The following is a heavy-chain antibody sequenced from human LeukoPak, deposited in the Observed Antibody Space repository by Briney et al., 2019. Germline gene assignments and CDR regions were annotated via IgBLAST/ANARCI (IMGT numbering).Heavy chain of an antibody. CDR1: GFTFRAYS. Sequence: GGSLRLSCAASGFTFRAYSMNWVRQAPGKGLEWVSYISSSSNTIYYADSVKGRFTISRDNAKNSLYLQMNSLRGEDTAVYYCARGDGWFGELLNFDNWGQGTLVTVSS. V-gene: IGHV3-48*01. D-gene: IGHD3-10*01. J-gene: IGHJ4*02. CDR3: ARGDGWFGELLNFDN. CDR2: ISSSSNTI.